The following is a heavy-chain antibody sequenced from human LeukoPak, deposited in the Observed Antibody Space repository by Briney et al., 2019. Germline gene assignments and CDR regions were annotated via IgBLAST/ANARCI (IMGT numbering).Heavy chain of an antibody. CDR3: ARAIWYCSGTTAFDY. CDR1: GGSISSYY. J-gene: IGHJ4*02. Sequence: SETLSLTCTVSGGSISSYYWSWIRQPAGKGLEWIGRIYNSGSTNYNTNYNPSLTSRVTMSVDTSKNQFSLKLNSVSAADTAVYFCARAIWYCSGTTAFDYWGQGTLVTVSP. D-gene: IGHD3-10*01. V-gene: IGHV4-4*07. CDR2: IYNSGST.